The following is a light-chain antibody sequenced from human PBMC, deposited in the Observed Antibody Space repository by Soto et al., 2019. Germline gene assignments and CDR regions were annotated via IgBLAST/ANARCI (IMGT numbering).Light chain of an antibody. V-gene: IGLV1-44*01. CDR2: SNN. CDR1: SSNIGSNT. CDR3: AAGDDSLKGGV. Sequence: QSVLTQPPSASGTPGQRVTISCSGSSSNIGSNTVNWYQQLPGTAPKLLIYSNNQRPSGVPDRFSGSKAGTSASLASSGLQTEDEDEEYWAAGDDSLKGGVCGGGTKLTVL. J-gene: IGLJ3*02.